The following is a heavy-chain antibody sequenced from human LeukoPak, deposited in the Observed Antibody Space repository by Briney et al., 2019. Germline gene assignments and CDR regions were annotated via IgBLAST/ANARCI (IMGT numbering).Heavy chain of an antibody. CDR2: INWNGGST. Sequence: PGGSLRLSCAASGFTFSSYTMNWVRQAPGKGLEWVSGINWNGGSTGYADSVKGRFTISRDNAKNSLYLQMNSLRAEDTALYYCARGGGCSGGSCYYYYYYYMDVWGKGTTVTVSS. D-gene: IGHD2-15*01. CDR3: ARGGGCSGGSCYYYYYYYMDV. V-gene: IGHV3-20*04. J-gene: IGHJ6*03. CDR1: GFTFSSYT.